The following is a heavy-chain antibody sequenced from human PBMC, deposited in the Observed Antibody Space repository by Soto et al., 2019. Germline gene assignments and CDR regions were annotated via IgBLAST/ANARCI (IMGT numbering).Heavy chain of an antibody. V-gene: IGHV3-23*01. CDR1: GFTFDSYA. J-gene: IGHJ4*02. Sequence: GGSLRLSCAVSGFTFDSYAMSWVRQAPGKGLEWVSLISGTGGGIYYADSVKGRFTISRDNSQNTLNLQMNSLRVEDTAVYYCAKDPVRGGTGGSWFDYWGQGTLVTVSS. CDR3: AKDPVRGGTGGSWFDY. CDR2: ISGTGGGI. D-gene: IGHD2-15*01.